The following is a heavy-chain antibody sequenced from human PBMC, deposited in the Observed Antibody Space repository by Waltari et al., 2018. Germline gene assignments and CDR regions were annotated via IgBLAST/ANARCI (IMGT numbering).Heavy chain of an antibody. CDR1: GCSISRSNW. J-gene: IGHJ2*01. CDR2: IYHSGST. D-gene: IGHD3-10*01. V-gene: IGHV4-4*02. CDR3: ARGPEFDGDYWYFDL. Sequence: QVQLQESGPGLVKPSGTLSLTCAVSGCSISRSNWWSWVRQPPGKGLEWIGEIYHSGSTNYNPSLKRRVTISVDKSKNQFSLKLSSVTAADTAVYYCARGPEFDGDYWYFDLWGRGTLVTVSS.